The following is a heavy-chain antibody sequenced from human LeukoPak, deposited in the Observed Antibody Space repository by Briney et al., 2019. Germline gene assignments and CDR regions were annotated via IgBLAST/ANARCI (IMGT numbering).Heavy chain of an antibody. J-gene: IGHJ4*02. CDR1: GYTFTGYY. Sequence: GASVKVSCKASGYTFTGYYMHWVRQAPGQGLEWMGWLNPNSGGTDYAQKFQGRVTWTRDTSITTASMELSGLRSDDTAVYYCARGRTPLTGYYYFDYWGQGTLVTVSS. CDR2: LNPNSGGT. CDR3: ARGRTPLTGYYYFDY. D-gene: IGHD3-9*01. V-gene: IGHV1-2*02.